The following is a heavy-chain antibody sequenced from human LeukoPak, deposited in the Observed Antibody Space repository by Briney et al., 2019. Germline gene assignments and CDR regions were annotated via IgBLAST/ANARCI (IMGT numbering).Heavy chain of an antibody. J-gene: IGHJ4*02. CDR2: ISHGGSA. V-gene: IGHV4-34*01. CDR1: GGSFSGYS. CDR3: ARASPEGGYYPSGSPLPVDY. Sequence: SETLSLTCAVYGGSFSGYSWSWIRQPPGKGLEWIGDISHGGSANYNPSLNSRVTISVDASKNQFTLKLSSETAADTAVYYCARASPEGGYYPSGSPLPVDYWGQGTLVTVSS. D-gene: IGHD3-10*01.